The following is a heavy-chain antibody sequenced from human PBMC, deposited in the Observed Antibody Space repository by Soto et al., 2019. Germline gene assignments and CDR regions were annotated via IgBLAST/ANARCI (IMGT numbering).Heavy chain of an antibody. J-gene: IGHJ3*02. CDR3: ARSGGWYGSGALLAFDI. Sequence: ASVKVSCKASGYTFTSYDINWVRQATGQGLEWMGWMNPNSGNTGYAQKFQGRVTMTRNTSISTAYMELSSLRSEDTAVYCCARSGGWYGSGALLAFDIWGQGTMVTVSS. CDR1: GYTFTSYD. D-gene: IGHD3-10*01. V-gene: IGHV1-8*01. CDR2: MNPNSGNT.